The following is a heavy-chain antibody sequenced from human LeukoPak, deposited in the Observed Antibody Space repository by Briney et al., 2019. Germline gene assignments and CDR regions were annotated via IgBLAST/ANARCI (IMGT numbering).Heavy chain of an antibody. CDR3: AKGGLWFVEGLDP. CDR2: ISTQNGNT. Sequence: GASVKVSCKAGGYMFTRYAITWVRQAPGQGLEWMGSISTQNGNTKYADNLQGRATMTTDTATSTAYMELRSLKSDDTAVYYCAKGGLWFVEGLDPWGQGTLVIVSS. CDR1: GYMFTRYA. J-gene: IGHJ5*02. V-gene: IGHV1-18*01. D-gene: IGHD3-10*01.